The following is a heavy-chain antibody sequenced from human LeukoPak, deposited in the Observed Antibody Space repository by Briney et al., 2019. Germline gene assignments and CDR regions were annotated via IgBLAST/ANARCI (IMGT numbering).Heavy chain of an antibody. CDR3: ARVPLEGLRRTYYFDY. D-gene: IGHD1-26*01. CDR1: GGSISSSSYY. V-gene: IGHV4-39*07. J-gene: IGHJ4*02. CDR2: IYYSGST. Sequence: PSETLSLTCTVSGGSISSSSYYWGWIRQPPGKGLEWIGSIYYSGSTYYNPSLKSRVTISVDTSKNQFSLKLSSVTAAETAVYYCARVPLEGLRRTYYFDYWGQGTLVTVSS.